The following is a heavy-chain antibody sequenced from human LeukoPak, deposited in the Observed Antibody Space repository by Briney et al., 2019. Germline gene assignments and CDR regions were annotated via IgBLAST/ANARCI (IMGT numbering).Heavy chain of an antibody. Sequence: VASVKVSCKASGYTFTGYYMHWVRQAPGQGLEWMGWINPNSGGTNYAQKFQGRVTMTRDTSISTAYMELSRLRSDDTAVYYRAVVAATFPFDIWGQGTMVTVSS. V-gene: IGHV1-2*02. CDR1: GYTFTGYY. J-gene: IGHJ3*02. D-gene: IGHD2-15*01. CDR2: INPNSGGT. CDR3: AVVAATFPFDI.